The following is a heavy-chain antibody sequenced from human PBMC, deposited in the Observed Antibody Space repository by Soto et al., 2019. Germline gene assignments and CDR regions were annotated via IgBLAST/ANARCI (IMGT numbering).Heavy chain of an antibody. D-gene: IGHD6-13*01. V-gene: IGHV4-59*08. CDR2: IYYSGST. CDR1: GDSINSYY. CDR3: ARCHSSSWFGNWYFDL. J-gene: IGHJ2*01. Sequence: QVQLQKSGPGLVKPSETLSLTCTVSGDSINSYYWSWIRQPPGKVLEWIGYIYYSGSTNYNPSLKSRVTISVDKSKNQFSLKLSSVTAADTAVYYCARCHSSSWFGNWYFDLWGRGTLVTVS.